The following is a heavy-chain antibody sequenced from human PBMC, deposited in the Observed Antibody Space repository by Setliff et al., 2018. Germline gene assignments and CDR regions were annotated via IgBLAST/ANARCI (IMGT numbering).Heavy chain of an antibody. CDR3: ARDRSYYASGSFTKWFDY. D-gene: IGHD3-10*01. Sequence: NPSETLSLTCSVSGDSIGRGGYYWSWIRQQPGKGLEWIASIFYSGDTNSNPSLKSRVTMSVDTSKNQFSLKLNSVTAADTATYYCARDRSYYASGSFTKWFDYWGQGALVTVSS. CDR1: GDSIGRGGYY. CDR2: IFYSGDT. V-gene: IGHV4-61*08. J-gene: IGHJ4*02.